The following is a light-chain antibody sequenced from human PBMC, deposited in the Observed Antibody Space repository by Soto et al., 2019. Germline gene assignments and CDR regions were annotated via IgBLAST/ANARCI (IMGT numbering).Light chain of an antibody. CDR3: GSYTSSSTYV. J-gene: IGLJ1*01. Sequence: QPVLTQPASVSGSPGQSITISCTGTSSDVGGYNYVSWYQQHPGKAPKLMIYDVSNRPSGVSNRFSGSKSGNTASLTISGLQAEDEADYYCGSYTSSSTYVFGTGTKVTVL. CDR1: SSDVGGYNY. CDR2: DVS. V-gene: IGLV2-14*01.